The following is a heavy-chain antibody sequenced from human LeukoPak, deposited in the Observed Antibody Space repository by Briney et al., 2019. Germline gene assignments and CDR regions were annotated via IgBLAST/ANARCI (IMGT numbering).Heavy chain of an antibody. Sequence: TGGSLRLSCAASGFSFISYSMNWVRQAPGKGLEWVSYISSSTSTIYYAESVKGRFTISRDNAKNSLYLQMNSLRDEDTAVYYCARDLLYRSGWYGADYWGQGTLVTVSS. D-gene: IGHD6-19*01. J-gene: IGHJ4*02. V-gene: IGHV3-48*02. CDR2: ISSSTSTI. CDR3: ARDLLYRSGWYGADY. CDR1: GFSFISYS.